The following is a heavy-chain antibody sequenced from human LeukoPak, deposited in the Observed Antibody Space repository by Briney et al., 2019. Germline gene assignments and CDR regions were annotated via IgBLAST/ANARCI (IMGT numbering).Heavy chain of an antibody. D-gene: IGHD2-15*01. Sequence: ASVKVSCKASGYTFTSYDINWVRQATGQGLEWMGWMNPNSGNTGYAQKFQGRVTMARNTSISTAYMELSSLRSEDTAVYYCARGRFGGIVVAYYYYGMDVWGQGTTVTVSS. V-gene: IGHV1-8*01. CDR2: MNPNSGNT. CDR1: GYTFTSYD. CDR3: ARGRFGGIVVAYYYYGMDV. J-gene: IGHJ6*02.